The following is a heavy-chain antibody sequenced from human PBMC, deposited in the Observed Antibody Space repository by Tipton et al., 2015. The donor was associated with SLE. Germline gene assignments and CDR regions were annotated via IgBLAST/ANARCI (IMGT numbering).Heavy chain of an antibody. CDR2: INHSGST. J-gene: IGHJ4*02. V-gene: IGHV4-34*01. CDR3: ARDKQTYYYGSGSYTPFDY. Sequence: TLSLTCALYGGSFSGYYWNWIRQPPGKGLEWIGEINHSGSTNYNPSLKSRVTISVDTSKNQFSLKLSSVTAADTAVYYCARDKQTYYYGSGSYTPFDYWGQGTLVTVSS. CDR1: GGSFSGYY. D-gene: IGHD3-10*01.